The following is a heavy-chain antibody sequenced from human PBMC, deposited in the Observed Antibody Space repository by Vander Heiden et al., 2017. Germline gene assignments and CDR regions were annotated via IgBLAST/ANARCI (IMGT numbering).Heavy chain of an antibody. V-gene: IGHV2-5*01. Sequence: QLTLKESGPTLVKPTQTLTLTCTFSGFSLRTSGVGVGWIRQPPGKALEWLALIYWNDDKRYSPSLKSRLTITKDTSKNQVVLTMTNMDPVDTATYYCAHMPPMRDYEREVNYFDYWGQGTLVTVSS. D-gene: IGHD4-17*01. CDR2: IYWNDDK. CDR1: GFSLRTSGVG. J-gene: IGHJ4*02. CDR3: AHMPPMRDYEREVNYFDY.